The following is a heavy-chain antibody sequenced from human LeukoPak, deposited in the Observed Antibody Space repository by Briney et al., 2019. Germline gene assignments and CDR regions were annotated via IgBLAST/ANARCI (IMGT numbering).Heavy chain of an antibody. CDR1: GFTFSSYA. CDR3: ANSYSGSYYRLRYFDY. D-gene: IGHD1-26*01. CDR2: ISGSGGST. J-gene: IGHJ4*02. Sequence: AGGSLRLSCAASGFTFSSYAMSWVRQAPGKGLEWVSAISGSGGSTYYADSVKGRFTISRDNSKNTLYLQMNSLRAEDRAVYYCANSYSGSYYRLRYFDYWGQGTLVTVSS. V-gene: IGHV3-23*01.